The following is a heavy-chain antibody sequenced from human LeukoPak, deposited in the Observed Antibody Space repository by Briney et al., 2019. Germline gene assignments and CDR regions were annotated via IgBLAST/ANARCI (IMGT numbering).Heavy chain of an antibody. V-gene: IGHV4-39*01. CDR1: GGSISSSSYY. Sequence: SETLSLTCTVSGGSISSSSYYWGWIRQPPGKGLEWIGCIYYSGSTYYNPSLKSRVTISVDTSKNQFSLKLSSVTAADTAVYYCARRGDSSGNDAFDIWGQGTMVTVSS. CDR3: ARRGDSSGNDAFDI. CDR2: IYYSGST. D-gene: IGHD3-22*01. J-gene: IGHJ3*02.